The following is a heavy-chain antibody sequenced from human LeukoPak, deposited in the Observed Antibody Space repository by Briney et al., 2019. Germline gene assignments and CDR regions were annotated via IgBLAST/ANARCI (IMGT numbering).Heavy chain of an antibody. CDR2: IKQDASER. CDR1: GFTFSSYW. CDR3: ATPTAGTWHFDY. V-gene: IGHV3-7*01. J-gene: IGHJ4*02. Sequence: GALRLSCAASGFTFSSYWMTWVRQTPGKGLEWVANIKQDASERYHVDSVKGRFTISRDNAKNSLYLQMNSLRAEDTAVYYCATPTAGTWHFDYWGQGTLVTVSS. D-gene: IGHD1-1*01.